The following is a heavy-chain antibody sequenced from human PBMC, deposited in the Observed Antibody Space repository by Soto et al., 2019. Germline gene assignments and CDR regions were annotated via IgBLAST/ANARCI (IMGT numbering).Heavy chain of an antibody. J-gene: IGHJ6*03. Sequence: PGGSLRLSCAASGFTFSSYSMNWVRQAPGKGLEWVSSISSSSSYIYYADSVKGRFTTSRDNAKNSLYLQMNSLRAEDTAVYYCARLWKELYCSGGSCYRYYYYMDVWGKGTTVTVSS. CDR2: ISSSSSYI. D-gene: IGHD2-15*01. V-gene: IGHV3-21*01. CDR3: ARLWKELYCSGGSCYRYYYYMDV. CDR1: GFTFSSYS.